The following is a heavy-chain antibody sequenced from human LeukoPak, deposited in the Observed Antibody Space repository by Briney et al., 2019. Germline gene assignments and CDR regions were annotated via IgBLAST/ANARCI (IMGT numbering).Heavy chain of an antibody. CDR2: IYYSGST. CDR3: ARRPSSMVRGVIAPGWFDP. J-gene: IGHJ5*02. V-gene: IGHV4-31*03. D-gene: IGHD3-10*01. CDR1: GGSISSGGYY. Sequence: SQTLSLTCTVSGGSISSGGYYWSRIRQHPGKGLEWIGYIYYSGSTYYNPSLKSRVTISVDTSKNQFSLKLSSVTAADTAVYYCARRPSSMVRGVIAPGWFDPWGQGTLVTVSS.